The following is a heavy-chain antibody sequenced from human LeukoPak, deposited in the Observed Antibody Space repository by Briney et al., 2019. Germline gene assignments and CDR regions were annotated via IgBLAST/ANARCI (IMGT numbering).Heavy chain of an antibody. CDR3: AKGDITMIPD. CDR2: IYSGGTT. D-gene: IGHD3-22*01. J-gene: IGHJ4*02. V-gene: IGHV3-23*03. CDR1: GFTFSSYA. Sequence: GGSLRLSCAASGFTFSSYAMSWVRRAPGKGLEWVSVIYSGGTTYYADSVKGRFTISRDNSKNTLYLQMNSLRAEDTAVYYCAKGDITMIPDWGQGTLVTVSS.